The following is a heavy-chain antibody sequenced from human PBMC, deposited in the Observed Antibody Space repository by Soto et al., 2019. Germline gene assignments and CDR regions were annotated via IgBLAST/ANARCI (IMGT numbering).Heavy chain of an antibody. CDR2: IYGGGNGP. V-gene: IGHV3-23*01. Sequence: EVQVLESGGGLVQPGGSLRLSGAATGFTFSDFAMSWVRQAPGKGLEWVSRIYGGGNGPHYADSVKGRVTISRDKSKNTLYLQMNSLRAEDTAVYYCAKMEGMDPWAYSFDYWGQGTLVTVSS. D-gene: IGHD2-2*03. CDR1: GFTFSDFA. CDR3: AKMEGMDPWAYSFDY. J-gene: IGHJ4*02.